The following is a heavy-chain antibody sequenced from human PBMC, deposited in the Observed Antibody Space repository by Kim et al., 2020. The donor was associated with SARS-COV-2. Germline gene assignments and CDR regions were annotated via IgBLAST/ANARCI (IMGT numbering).Heavy chain of an antibody. CDR2: IGGSGGTT. CDR1: GFTFSRFA. J-gene: IGHJ3*02. D-gene: IGHD1-26*01. V-gene: IGHV3-23*01. CDR3: EKVVSGVDVGSDALDI. Sequence: GGSLRLSCATSGFTFSRFAMNWFRQAPGKGLEWVSAIGGSGGTTYYAESVKDRFTISRDNSKNTVFLQRRSLRVEDTAVYYWEKVVSGVDVGSDALDILG.